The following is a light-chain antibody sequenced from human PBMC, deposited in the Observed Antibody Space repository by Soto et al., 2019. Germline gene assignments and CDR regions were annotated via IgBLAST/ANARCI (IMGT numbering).Light chain of an antibody. J-gene: IGKJ1*01. CDR3: QQYNHYWS. Sequence: DIQMTQSPSTLSASVGDRVIITCRASQTVSSWLAWYQQKPGKAPKLLIYTASSLESGVPSRFSGSGSGTEFTLTISSLQPDDFATYYCQQYNHYWSFGQGTKVDIK. CDR2: TAS. CDR1: QTVSSW. V-gene: IGKV1-5*03.